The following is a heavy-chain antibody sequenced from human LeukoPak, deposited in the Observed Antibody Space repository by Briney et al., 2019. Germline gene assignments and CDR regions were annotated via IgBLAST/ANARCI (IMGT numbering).Heavy chain of an antibody. CDR1: GFTFTSYA. D-gene: IGHD1-1*01. CDR3: AKPRAMTTGVGRYFDL. J-gene: IGHJ2*01. CDR2: ISGGGENT. V-gene: IGHV3-23*01. Sequence: PGGSLRLSCAASGFTFTSYAMSWIREAPGKGLEWVSAISGGGENTYYADSVKGRFTISRDNSKNTQYLQMNSLRAEDTATYYCAKPRAMTTGVGRYFDLWGRGTLVTVSS.